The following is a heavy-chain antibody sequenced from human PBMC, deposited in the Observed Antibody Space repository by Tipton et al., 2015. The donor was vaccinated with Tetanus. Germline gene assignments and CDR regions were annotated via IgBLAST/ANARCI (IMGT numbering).Heavy chain of an antibody. Sequence: TLSLTCSVSGGSISAYYWSWIRQSPGRGLEWIGQIYHSGSTDYNPALKSRVTMSVDVPKNQFPLRLRSVTAADTAVYYCARDTTRGGFDSWGQGALVTVSA. V-gene: IGHV4-59*01. CDR3: ARDTTRGGFDS. D-gene: IGHD1-1*01. CDR1: GGSISAYY. J-gene: IGHJ4*02. CDR2: IYHSGST.